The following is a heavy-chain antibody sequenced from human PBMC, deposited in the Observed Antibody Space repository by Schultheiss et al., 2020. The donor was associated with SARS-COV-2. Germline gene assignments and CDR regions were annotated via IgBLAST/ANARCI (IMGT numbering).Heavy chain of an antibody. J-gene: IGHJ4*02. D-gene: IGHD1-1*01. CDR1: GFTFSSYA. CDR2: ISGSGGST. Sequence: GGSLRLSCAASGFTFSSYAMSWVRQAPGKGLEWVSAISGSGGSTYYADSVKGRFTIFRDNSKSTLYLQMNSLRAEDTAVYYCARVRKVWASNNWSYYFDYWGQGTLVTVSS. V-gene: IGHV3-23*01. CDR3: ARVRKVWASNNWSYYFDY.